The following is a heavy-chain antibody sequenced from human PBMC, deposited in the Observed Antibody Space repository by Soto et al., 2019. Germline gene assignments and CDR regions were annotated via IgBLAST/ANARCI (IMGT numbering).Heavy chain of an antibody. D-gene: IGHD4-17*01. J-gene: IGHJ4*02. CDR2: ARDTAKNYKT. V-gene: IGHV3-72*01. CDR3: ARDYYGGNPFRX. CDR1: GFTFSDHQ. Sequence: WGSLRLSFAASGFTFSDHQLDWVRQAPGKGLEWVGRARDTAKNYKTEYAASVKCRFTISRDDSRNSLYLLMNSIKTEDTAVYYCARDYYGGNPFRXWGQGTLVTVSX.